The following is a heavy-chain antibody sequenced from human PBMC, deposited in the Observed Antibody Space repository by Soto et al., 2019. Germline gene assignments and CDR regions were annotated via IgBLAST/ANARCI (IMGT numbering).Heavy chain of an antibody. CDR3: ARGKTVAAAGPFDY. Sequence: QVQLQESGPGLVKPSQTLSLTCTVSGGSISSGGYDWSWIRQHPGKGPEWIGYIYYSGSTYYNPSLKSRVTISGDTSKNQFSLKLSSVTAADTAVYYCARGKTVAAAGPFDYWGQGTLVTVSS. J-gene: IGHJ4*02. D-gene: IGHD6-13*01. CDR2: IYYSGST. CDR1: GGSISSGGYD. V-gene: IGHV4-31*03.